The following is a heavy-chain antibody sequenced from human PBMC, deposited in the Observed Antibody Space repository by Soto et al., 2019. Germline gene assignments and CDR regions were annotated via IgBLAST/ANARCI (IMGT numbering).Heavy chain of an antibody. CDR1: GFTVSSNY. V-gene: IGHV3-66*01. D-gene: IGHD3-22*01. CDR2: IYSGGST. J-gene: IGHJ5*02. CDR3: AREKSYYDSSGYHNWFDP. Sequence: GGSLRLSCAASGFTVSSNYMSWVRQAPAKGLEWVSVIYSGGSTYYADSVKGRFTISRDNSKNTLYLQMNSLRAEDTAVYYCAREKSYYDSSGYHNWFDPWGQGTLVTVSS.